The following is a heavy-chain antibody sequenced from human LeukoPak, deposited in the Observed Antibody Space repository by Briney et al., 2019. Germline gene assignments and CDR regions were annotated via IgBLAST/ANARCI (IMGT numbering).Heavy chain of an antibody. D-gene: IGHD6-6*01. CDR1: GGSISSYY. Sequence: SETLSLTCTVSGGSISSYYWSWIRQPPGKGLEWIGYIYYSESTNYNPSLKSRVTISVDTSKNQFSLKLSSVTAADTAVYYCARDRGGYSSSGFDPWGQGTLVTVSS. CDR3: ARDRGGYSSSGFDP. V-gene: IGHV4-59*01. J-gene: IGHJ5*02. CDR2: IYYSEST.